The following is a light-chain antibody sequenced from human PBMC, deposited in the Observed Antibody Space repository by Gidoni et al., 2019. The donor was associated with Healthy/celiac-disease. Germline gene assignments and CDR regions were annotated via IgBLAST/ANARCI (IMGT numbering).Light chain of an antibody. CDR3: SSYTSSSIVV. CDR1: SRDVGGYNY. V-gene: IGLV2-14*01. CDR2: DVS. Sequence: QSALTPPAPGAGSPGQSLTISCTGTSRDVGGYNYVSWYQQQPGKAPNLMIYDVSNRPSGVSNRFSGSKSGNTASLTISGLQAEDEADYYGSSYTSSSIVVFGGGTKLTVL. J-gene: IGLJ2*01.